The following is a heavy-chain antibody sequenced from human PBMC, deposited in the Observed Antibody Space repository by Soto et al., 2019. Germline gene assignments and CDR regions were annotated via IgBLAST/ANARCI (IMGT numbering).Heavy chain of an antibody. CDR3: ARDDFVVRGVYYYYDMDV. V-gene: IGHV1-18*01. J-gene: IGHJ6*02. CDR1: GYTFSSYG. Sequence: QAQLVQSGAEVKKPGASVKVSCKASGYTFSSYGITWVRQAPGQGLEWMAWISGYNGNTNYAQNLQGRVTMTTDTSTNTAYMELRSVRSDDTAVYYCARDDFVVRGVYYYYDMDVWGQGTTVTVSS. CDR2: ISGYNGNT. D-gene: IGHD3-10*01.